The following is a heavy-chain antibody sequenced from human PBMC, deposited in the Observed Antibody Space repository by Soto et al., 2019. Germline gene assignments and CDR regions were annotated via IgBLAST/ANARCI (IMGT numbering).Heavy chain of an antibody. CDR1: GGSVSSGTYY. D-gene: IGHD1-26*01. J-gene: IGHJ4*02. CDR2: IYYSGNT. V-gene: IGHV4-61*01. CDR3: ARENGRRWLLSNYFDY. Sequence: LETLSLTCTVSGGSVSSGTYYWNWIRQPPGKGLEWIGYIYYSGNTNYNPSLKSRVTISVDTSKNQFSLKMSSVTAADTAVYYCARENGRRWLLSNYFDYWGRGTLVTVSS.